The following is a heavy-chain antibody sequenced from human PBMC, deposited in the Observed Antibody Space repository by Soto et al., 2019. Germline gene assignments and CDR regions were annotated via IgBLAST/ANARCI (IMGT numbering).Heavy chain of an antibody. CDR2: IIPIFGTA. Sequence: ASLKFSCKASGGTFSSYAISWVRQAPGQGLEWMGGIIPIFGTANYAQKFQGRVTITADESTSTAYMELSSLRSEDTAVYYCARSYVQNRPIDYWGQGTLVTVSS. J-gene: IGHJ4*02. D-gene: IGHD3-10*02. CDR1: GGTFSSYA. V-gene: IGHV1-69*13. CDR3: ARSYVQNRPIDY.